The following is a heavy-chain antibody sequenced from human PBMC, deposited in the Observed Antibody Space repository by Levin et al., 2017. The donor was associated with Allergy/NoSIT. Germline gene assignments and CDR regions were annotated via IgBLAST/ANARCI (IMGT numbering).Heavy chain of an antibody. CDR1: GGSISSYY. D-gene: IGHD1-14*01. CDR2: ISDSGDT. J-gene: IGHJ4*02. V-gene: IGHV4-59*01. Sequence: LRETLSLTCIVSGGSISSYYWSWIRQPPGKGLEWIGFISDSGDTNYNSSLKSRVTISVDTSKNQFSLNLRSVTAADTAVYYCARDKHHGYDSWGQGILVTVSS. CDR3: ARDKHHGYDS.